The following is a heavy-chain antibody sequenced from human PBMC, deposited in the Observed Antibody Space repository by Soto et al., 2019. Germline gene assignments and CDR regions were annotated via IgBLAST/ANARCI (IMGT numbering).Heavy chain of an antibody. V-gene: IGHV3-30*18. CDR2: ISYDGSNK. CDR3: AKDPHGWYSYYFDD. Sequence: PGGSLRLSCAASGFTFSSYGMHWVRQAPGKGLEWVAVISYDGSNKYYADSVKGRFTISRDNSKNTLYLQMNSLRAEDTAVYYCAKDPHGWYSYYFDDWGQGTLVTVSS. J-gene: IGHJ4*02. CDR1: GFTFSSYG. D-gene: IGHD6-19*01.